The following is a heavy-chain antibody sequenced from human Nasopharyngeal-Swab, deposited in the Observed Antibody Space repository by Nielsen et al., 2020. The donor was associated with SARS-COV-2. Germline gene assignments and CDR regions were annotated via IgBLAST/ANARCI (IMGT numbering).Heavy chain of an antibody. Sequence: GESLKISCAASGFTFINYAMAWVRQAPGKWLEWVSIIYSNDTGTYYADSLKGRFTISRDDSENTLFLQMNSLRAEDTAVYYCVKVCYESYLYYFDYWGQGSLVTVSS. V-gene: IGHV3-23*03. J-gene: IGHJ4*02. CDR1: GFTFINYA. D-gene: IGHD1-26*01. CDR3: VKVCYESYLYYFDY. CDR2: IYSNDTGT.